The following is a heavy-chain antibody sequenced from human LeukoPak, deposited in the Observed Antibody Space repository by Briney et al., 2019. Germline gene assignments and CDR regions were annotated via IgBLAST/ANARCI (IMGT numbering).Heavy chain of an antibody. V-gene: IGHV1-2*02. Sequence: ASVKVSCKASGYTLTGYYMHWVRQAPRQGLEWMGWINPNSGVTNYAQKFQGRVTMTRDTSINTAYMELSSLRSDDTAVYYCARNVAATGTSYWGQGTLVTVSS. CDR1: GYTLTGYY. J-gene: IGHJ4*02. D-gene: IGHD6-13*01. CDR2: INPNSGVT. CDR3: ARNVAATGTSY.